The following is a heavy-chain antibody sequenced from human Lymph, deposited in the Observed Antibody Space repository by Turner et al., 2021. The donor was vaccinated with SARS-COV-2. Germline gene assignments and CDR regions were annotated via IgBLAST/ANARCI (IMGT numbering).Heavy chain of an antibody. Sequence: QVQLVESGGGVVQPGRPPILPCAASEFTFSNSGMHWVRQAPGKGLGWVAVIWFDGSNKYYADSVKGRFTISRDNSKNTLYLQMNSLRAEDTAVYYCARHNGGRLDYWGQGTLVTVSS. J-gene: IGHJ4*02. D-gene: IGHD3-16*01. CDR2: IWFDGSNK. CDR1: EFTFSNSG. V-gene: IGHV3-33*01. CDR3: ARHNGGRLDY.